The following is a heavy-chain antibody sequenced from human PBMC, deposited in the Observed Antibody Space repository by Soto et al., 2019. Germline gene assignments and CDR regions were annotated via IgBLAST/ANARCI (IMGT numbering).Heavy chain of an antibody. J-gene: IGHJ6*02. V-gene: IGHV1-18*01. Sequence: QVPLVQSGAEVKKPGASVKVSCKASGYTFTSYGISWVRQAPGQGLEWMGWISAYNGNTNYAQKLQGRVTMTTDTSTSTAYMELRSLRSDDTAVYYCARDIRITIFGVVTPYGMDVWGQGTTVTVSS. CDR1: GYTFTSYG. CDR3: ARDIRITIFGVVTPYGMDV. D-gene: IGHD3-3*01. CDR2: ISAYNGNT.